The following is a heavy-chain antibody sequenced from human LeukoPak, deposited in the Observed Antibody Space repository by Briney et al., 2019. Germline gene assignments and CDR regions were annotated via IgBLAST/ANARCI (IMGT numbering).Heavy chain of an antibody. CDR3: ARGETYYYDSSGYNNWFDP. CDR1: GGSISSYY. CDR2: IYYSGST. Sequence: SETLSLTCTVSGGSISSYYWSWIRQPPGKGLEWIGNIYYSGSTNYNPSLKSRVTISVDTSKNQFSLKLSSVTAADTAVYYCARGETYYYDSSGYNNWFDPWGQGTLVTVSS. D-gene: IGHD3-22*01. J-gene: IGHJ5*02. V-gene: IGHV4-59*01.